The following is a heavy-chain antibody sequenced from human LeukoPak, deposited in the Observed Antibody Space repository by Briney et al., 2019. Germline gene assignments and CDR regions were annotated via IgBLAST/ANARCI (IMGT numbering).Heavy chain of an antibody. CDR2: ISSSSSYI. V-gene: IGHV3-21*01. Sequence: PGGSLRLSCAASGFTFSSYSMNWVRQAPGKGLEWVSSISSSSSYIYYADSVKGRFTISRDNAKYSLYLQMNSLRAEDTAVYYCARLMNYDILTGCDYWGQGTLVTVSS. D-gene: IGHD3-9*01. CDR1: GFTFSSYS. CDR3: ARLMNYDILTGCDY. J-gene: IGHJ4*02.